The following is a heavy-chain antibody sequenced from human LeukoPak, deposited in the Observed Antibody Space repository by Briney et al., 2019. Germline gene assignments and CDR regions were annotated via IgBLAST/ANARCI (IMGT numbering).Heavy chain of an antibody. Sequence: SQTLSLTCALSGDSVSSNSAVWNWIRQSPSRGLEWPRRTYYRSKWSNNYAVSVKRRITINPDKSENQCSLQLNSMAPEDTAVDYCARGGQAFDYWGQGTLVTVSS. V-gene: IGHV6-1*01. CDR1: GDSVSSNSAV. J-gene: IGHJ4*02. CDR3: ARGGQAFDY. CDR2: TYYRSKWSN.